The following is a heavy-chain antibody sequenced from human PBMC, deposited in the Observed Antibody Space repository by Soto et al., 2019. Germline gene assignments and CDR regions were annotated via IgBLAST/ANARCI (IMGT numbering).Heavy chain of an antibody. CDR1: GGSFSGYY. V-gene: IGHV4-34*01. CDR2: INHSGST. CDR3: ARGPTPYVAARRWVY. J-gene: IGHJ4*02. D-gene: IGHD6-6*01. Sequence: SETLSLTCAVYGGSFSGYYWSWIRQPPGKGLEWIGEINHSGSTNYNPSLKSRVTISVDTSKNQFSLKLSSVTAADTAVYYCARGPTPYVAARRWVYWGQGTLVTVS.